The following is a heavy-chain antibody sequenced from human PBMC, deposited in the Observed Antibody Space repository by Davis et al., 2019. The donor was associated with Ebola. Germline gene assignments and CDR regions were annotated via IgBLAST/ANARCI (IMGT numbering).Heavy chain of an antibody. J-gene: IGHJ4*02. V-gene: IGHV3-23*01. CDR2: ISSSGGAA. D-gene: IGHD3-3*01. Sequence: GGSLRLSCAASGFTFRSYAMTWVRQAPGKGLDWVSTISSSGGAAYYPDSVKGRFTISRDNSKNTLYLQMNSLRAEDTAVYYCAKDPGYDFWSGGNFDYWGQGTRVTVSS. CDR1: GFTFRSYA. CDR3: AKDPGYDFWSGGNFDY.